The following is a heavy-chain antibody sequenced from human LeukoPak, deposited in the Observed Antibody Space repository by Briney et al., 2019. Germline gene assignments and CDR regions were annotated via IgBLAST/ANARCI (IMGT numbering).Heavy chain of an antibody. J-gene: IGHJ5*02. V-gene: IGHV4-59*01. D-gene: IGHD5-24*01. CDR2: LYYTGST. CDR1: GGSISFYY. CDR3: ARGRDGYNP. Sequence: SETLSLTCTVSGGSISFYYWSWIRQPPGKGLKWIGYLYYTGSTNYNPSLKSRVTISVDTSKNQFSLKLSSATAADTAVYYCARGRDGYNPWGQGTLVTVSS.